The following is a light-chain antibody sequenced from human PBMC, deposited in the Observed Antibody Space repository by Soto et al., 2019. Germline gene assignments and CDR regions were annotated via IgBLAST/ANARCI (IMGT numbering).Light chain of an antibody. Sequence: EIVFTQSPGTLSLSPGERSTLSCRASQSVVSSYLAWYQQKPGQAPRLLIYGASSRETGIPDRFSGSGSGTELTLTISRLEPEDFAVYDCQQYGSAPWTFGQGTKVDIK. V-gene: IGKV3-20*01. J-gene: IGKJ1*01. CDR3: QQYGSAPWT. CDR2: GAS. CDR1: QSVVSSY.